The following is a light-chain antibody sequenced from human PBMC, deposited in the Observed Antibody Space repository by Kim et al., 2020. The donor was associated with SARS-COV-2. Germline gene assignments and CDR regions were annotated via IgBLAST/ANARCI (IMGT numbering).Light chain of an antibody. J-gene: IGLJ2*01. CDR3: CSYAGSSSV. CDR1: SSDIGSHNL. V-gene: IGLV2-23*02. CDR2: EVS. Sequence: PGQSITISCTGTSSDIGSHNLVSWYQQHPGKAPKLMIYEVSQRPSGVSNRFSGSKSGNTASLTISGLQAKDEAVYYYCSYAGSSSVFGGGTKVTVL.